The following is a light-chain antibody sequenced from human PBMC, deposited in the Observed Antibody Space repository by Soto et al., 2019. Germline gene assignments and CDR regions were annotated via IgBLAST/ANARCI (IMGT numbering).Light chain of an antibody. CDR1: QSVSTF. CDR2: DAS. CDR3: QQGTDWPPGT. V-gene: IGKV3-11*01. Sequence: EIVLTQSPATLSLSPGERATLSCRASQSVSTFLAWYQHKPGQAPRLLIYDASNRATGIPDRFRGSGSGTDFTLTISSLEPEDFALYYWQQGTDWPPGTFGQGTKVDIK. J-gene: IGKJ1*01.